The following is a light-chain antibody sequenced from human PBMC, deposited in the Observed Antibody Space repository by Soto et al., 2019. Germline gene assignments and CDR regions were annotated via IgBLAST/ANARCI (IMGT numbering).Light chain of an antibody. J-gene: IGLJ1*01. CDR1: SSDVGSYNH. V-gene: IGLV2-14*01. Sequence: QSVLTQSASVSGSPGQSITISCTGTSSDVGSYNHVSWYQQHPGEVPKLIIFNVNDRPSGVSIRFSGSKSGNTASLTFSGLQAEDEADYYCSSFTSSTTYVFGTGTKVTVL. CDR2: NVN. CDR3: SSFTSSTTYV.